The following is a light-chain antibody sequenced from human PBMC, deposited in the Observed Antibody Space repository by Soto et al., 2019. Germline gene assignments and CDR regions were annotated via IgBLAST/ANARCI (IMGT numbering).Light chain of an antibody. CDR2: DVT. CDR1: SADVGGYNS. V-gene: IGLV2-11*01. J-gene: IGLJ1*01. Sequence: LTQPRSVSGSPGQSVTISCTGTSADVGGYNSVSWYQQHPGKAPKLMIYDVTKRPSGVPDRFSASKSGNTASLTISGLQAEDEADYYCCSYAGSYTYVFGTGTKVTVL. CDR3: CSYAGSYTYV.